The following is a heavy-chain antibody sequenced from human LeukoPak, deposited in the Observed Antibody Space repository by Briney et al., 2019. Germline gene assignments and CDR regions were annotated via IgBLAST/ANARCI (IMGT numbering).Heavy chain of an antibody. V-gene: IGHV3-11*01. J-gene: IGHJ4*02. D-gene: IGHD3-10*01. CDR1: VFTFSDYY. CDR3: ERDGPTRGGY. Sequence: GGSLRLSCAASVFTFSDYYMSWIRQAPGKGLEGVSYISGSGRTIYYPDSVKGRFIVSRDNAKNSLYLQMNSLRAEDTAVYYCERDGPTRGGYWGQGTLVTVSS. CDR2: ISGSGRTI.